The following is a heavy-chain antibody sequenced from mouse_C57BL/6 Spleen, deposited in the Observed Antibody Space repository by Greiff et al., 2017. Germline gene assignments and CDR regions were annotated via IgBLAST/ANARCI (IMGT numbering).Heavy chain of an antibody. CDR1: GFTFSDYG. Sequence: EVKLVESGGGLVKPGGSLKLSCAASGFTFSDYGMHWVRQAPEKGLEWVAYISSGSSTIYYADTVKGRCTLSRDNATNTLFRQMTSLRSEDTAMYYGARRTFYLGYWGQGTTLTVSS. V-gene: IGHV5-17*01. J-gene: IGHJ2*01. CDR2: ISSGSSTI. CDR3: ARRTFYLGY.